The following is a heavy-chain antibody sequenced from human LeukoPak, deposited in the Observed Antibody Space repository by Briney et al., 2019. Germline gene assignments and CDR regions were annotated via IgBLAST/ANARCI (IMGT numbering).Heavy chain of an antibody. Sequence: ASVKVSCKASGYTFTSYDINWVRQATGQGLEWMGWMNPNSGNTGYAQKFQGRVTMTRNTSISTAYMELSSLRSEDTAVYYCARAQEYCGGDCYSESWGQGTLVTVSS. CDR3: ARAQEYCGGDCYSES. D-gene: IGHD2-21*02. J-gene: IGHJ4*02. CDR2: MNPNSGNT. V-gene: IGHV1-8*01. CDR1: GYTFTSYD.